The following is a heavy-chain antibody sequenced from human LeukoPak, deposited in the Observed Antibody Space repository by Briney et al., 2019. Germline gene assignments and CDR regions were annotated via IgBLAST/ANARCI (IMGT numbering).Heavy chain of an antibody. CDR3: ARATYIVVVVAASWFDP. V-gene: IGHV4-34*01. CDR2: INHSGST. CDR1: GGSFSGYY. Sequence: PSETLSLTCAVYGGSFSGYYWSWIRQPPGKGLEWIGEINHSGSTNYNPSLKSRVTISVDTSKNQFSLKLSSVTAADTAVYYCARATYIVVVVAASWFDPWGQGTLVTVSS. D-gene: IGHD2-15*01. J-gene: IGHJ5*02.